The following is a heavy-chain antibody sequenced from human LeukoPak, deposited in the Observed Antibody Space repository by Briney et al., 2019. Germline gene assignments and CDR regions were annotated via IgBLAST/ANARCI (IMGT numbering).Heavy chain of an antibody. J-gene: IGHJ5*02. D-gene: IGHD6-13*01. Sequence: SETLSLTCAVYGGSFSGYYWSWIRRPPGKGLEWIGEINHSGSTNYNLSLKSRVTISVDTSKNQFSLKLSSVTAADTAVYYCARGGRSYSSSWTRWFDPWGQGTLVTVSS. CDR3: ARGGRSYSSSWTRWFDP. CDR2: INHSGST. V-gene: IGHV4-34*01. CDR1: GGSFSGYY.